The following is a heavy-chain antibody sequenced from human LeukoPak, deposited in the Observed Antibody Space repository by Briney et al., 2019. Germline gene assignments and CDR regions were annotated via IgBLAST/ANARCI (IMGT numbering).Heavy chain of an antibody. CDR2: INHSGST. D-gene: IGHD3-16*02. CDR3: ARGHRDYVCGSYRPGGWFDP. J-gene: IGHJ5*02. CDR1: GGSFSGYY. Sequence: SETLSLTCAAYGGSFSGYYWSWIRQPPGKGLEWIGEINHSGSTNYNPSLKSRVTISVDTSKNQFSLKLSSVTAADTAVYYCARGHRDYVCGSYRPGGWFDPWGQGTLVTVSS. V-gene: IGHV4-34*01.